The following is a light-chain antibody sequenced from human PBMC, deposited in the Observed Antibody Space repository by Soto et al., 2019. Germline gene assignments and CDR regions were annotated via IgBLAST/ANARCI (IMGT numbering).Light chain of an antibody. V-gene: IGKV3-20*01. CDR3: QQYDKWPLS. Sequence: EIVLTQSPGTLSLSPGERATLSCRASQSVSNNYLAWYQQKPGQAPRLLIYGASNRATGIPDRFSGSGSGTDLTLTISRLEPEDFAVYYCQQYDKWPLSFGQGTKVDIK. CDR2: GAS. CDR1: QSVSNNY. J-gene: IGKJ1*01.